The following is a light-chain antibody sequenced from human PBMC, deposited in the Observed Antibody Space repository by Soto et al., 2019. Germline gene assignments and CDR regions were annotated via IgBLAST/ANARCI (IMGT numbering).Light chain of an antibody. CDR1: QSFDNY. Sequence: EIVLTQSPGTLSLSPGERATLSCRASQSFDNYLAWYQQKPGQAPRLLIYRASTRAPGIPDRFSVSGSGTDFTLTISRLEPGDFAVFYCQQYGTSPPTFGQGTKVDIK. V-gene: IGKV3-20*01. J-gene: IGKJ1*01. CDR2: RAS. CDR3: QQYGTSPPT.